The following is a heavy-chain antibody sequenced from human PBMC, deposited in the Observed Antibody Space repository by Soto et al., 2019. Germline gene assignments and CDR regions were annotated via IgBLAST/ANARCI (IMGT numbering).Heavy chain of an antibody. CDR1: GFTFSNYW. V-gene: IGHV3-7*01. D-gene: IGHD6-6*01. J-gene: IGHJ6*02. CDR2: IRQDGSEK. CDR3: ARVPTTYVAARHNSYYYAMDV. Sequence: PGGSLRLSCAASGFTFSNYWMSWVRQAPGKGLEWVANIRQDGSEKYYVDSVKGRFTISRDNAKNSLYLQMNSLRVEDTAVYYCARVPTTYVAARHNSYYYAMDVWGQGTTVTVSS.